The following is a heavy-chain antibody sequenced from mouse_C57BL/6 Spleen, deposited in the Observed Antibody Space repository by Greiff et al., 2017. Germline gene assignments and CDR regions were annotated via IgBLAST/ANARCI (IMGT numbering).Heavy chain of an antibody. J-gene: IGHJ4*01. D-gene: IGHD2-4*01. CDR1: GFTFSDYY. CDR3: ARYDYDDYYAMDY. Sequence: EVQLVESGGGLVQPGGSLKLSCAASGFTFSDYYMYWVRQTPEKRLEWVAYISNGGGSTYYPDTVKGRFTISRDNAKNTLYLQMSRLKSEDTAMYYCARYDYDDYYAMDYWGQGTSVTVSS. V-gene: IGHV5-12*01. CDR2: ISNGGGST.